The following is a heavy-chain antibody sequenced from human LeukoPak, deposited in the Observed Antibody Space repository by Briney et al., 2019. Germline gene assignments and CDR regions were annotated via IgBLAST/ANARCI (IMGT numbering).Heavy chain of an antibody. Sequence: PSETLSLTCTVSGGSISSYYWSWIRQPAGKGLEWIGRIYTSGSTNYNPSPKSRVTISVDKSKNQFSLKLSSVTAADTAVYYCARGDSSGWYAPSTYNWFDPWGQGTLVTVSS. CDR3: ARGDSSGWYAPSTYNWFDP. J-gene: IGHJ5*02. CDR2: IYTSGST. CDR1: GGSISSYY. D-gene: IGHD6-19*01. V-gene: IGHV4-4*07.